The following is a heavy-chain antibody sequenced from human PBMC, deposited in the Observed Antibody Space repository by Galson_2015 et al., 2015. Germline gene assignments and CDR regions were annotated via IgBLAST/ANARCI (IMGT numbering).Heavy chain of an antibody. CDR2: IKQDGSEK. V-gene: IGHV3-7*01. CDR1: GFTFSSYW. Sequence: SLRLSCAASGFTFSSYWMSWVRQAPGKGLEWVANIKQDGSEKYYVDSVEGRFTISRDNAKNSLYLQMNSLRAEDTAVYYCARDSSGWYQGWFDPWGQGTLVTVSS. J-gene: IGHJ5*02. D-gene: IGHD6-19*01. CDR3: ARDSSGWYQGWFDP.